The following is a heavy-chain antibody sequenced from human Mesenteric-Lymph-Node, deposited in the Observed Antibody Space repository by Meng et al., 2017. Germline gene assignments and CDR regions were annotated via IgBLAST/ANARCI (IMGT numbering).Heavy chain of an antibody. D-gene: IGHD2-2*01. J-gene: IGHJ5*02. CDR1: GYTFTTYY. V-gene: IGHV1-46*03. CDR2: INPSSGGT. CDR3: ARDGCRTATCSAGGNWFDP. Sequence: QVQLVQSGAEVKKPGASVKVPCKASGYTFTTYYMHWVRQAPGQGLEWMGIINPSSGGTTYAQKFRGRVTMTRDTSTSTVYMELSSLRSDDTAVYFCARDGCRTATCSAGGNWFDPWGQGTLVTVSS.